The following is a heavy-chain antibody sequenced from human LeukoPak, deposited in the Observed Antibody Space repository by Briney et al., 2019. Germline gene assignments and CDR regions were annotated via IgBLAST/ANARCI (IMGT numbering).Heavy chain of an antibody. CDR1: GFTFSTYS. Sequence: GGSLRLSCAASGFTFSTYSMNWVRLAPGKGLEWVSSISSTSSYIYYADSVKGRFTISRDNAQKSLYLQMNSLRAEDTAVYYCARVGYSSGWYFDYWGQGTLVTVSS. CDR3: ARVGYSSGWYFDY. CDR2: ISSTSSYI. J-gene: IGHJ4*02. V-gene: IGHV3-21*01. D-gene: IGHD6-19*01.